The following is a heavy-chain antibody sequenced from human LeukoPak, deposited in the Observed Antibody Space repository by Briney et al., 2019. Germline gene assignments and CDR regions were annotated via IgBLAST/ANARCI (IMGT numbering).Heavy chain of an antibody. CDR3: ARTSRGVGCDI. D-gene: IGHD3-10*01. V-gene: IGHV3-7*01. CDR1: GFTFSSYG. CDR2: IKQDGSEK. Sequence: PGGSLRLSCAASGFTFSSYGMHWVRQAPGKGLEWVANIKQDGSEKYYVDSVKGRFTISRDNAKNSLYLQMNSLRAEDTAVYYCARTSRGVGCDIWGQGTMVTVSS. J-gene: IGHJ3*02.